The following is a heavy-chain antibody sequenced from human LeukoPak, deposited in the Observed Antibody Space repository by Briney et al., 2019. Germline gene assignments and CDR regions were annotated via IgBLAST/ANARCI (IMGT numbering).Heavy chain of an antibody. J-gene: IGHJ4*02. Sequence: SETLSLTCTVSGGSISSGDYYWSWIRHHPGKGLEWIGHIYYSGSTYYNPSLRSRVTISVDTSKNQFSLKLSSVTAADTAVYYCARDRGYSSGPYDYWGQGTLVTVSS. D-gene: IGHD6-19*01. CDR3: ARDRGYSSGPYDY. CDR1: GGSISSGDYY. V-gene: IGHV4-31*03. CDR2: IYYSGST.